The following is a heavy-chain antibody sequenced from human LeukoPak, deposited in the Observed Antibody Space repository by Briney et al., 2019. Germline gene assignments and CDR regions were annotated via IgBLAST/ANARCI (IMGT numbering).Heavy chain of an antibody. J-gene: IGHJ1*01. CDR3: ARRGNRDGYNF. CDR1: GGSISSSSYY. D-gene: IGHD5-12*01. Sequence: SETLSLTCTVSGGSISSSSYYWGWIRQPPGTGLEWIGSTYYSGSTYYNPSLKSRVTISVDTSKNQFSLKLSSVTAADTAVYYCARRGNRDGYNFWGQGTLVTVSS. CDR2: TYYSGST. V-gene: IGHV4-39*01.